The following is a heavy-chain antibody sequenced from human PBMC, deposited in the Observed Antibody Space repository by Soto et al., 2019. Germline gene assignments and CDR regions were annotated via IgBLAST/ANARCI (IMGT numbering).Heavy chain of an antibody. CDR1: GYTFTSYG. V-gene: IGHV1-18*01. CDR2: ISAYNGNT. D-gene: IGHD1-26*01. J-gene: IGHJ4*02. Sequence: QVQLVQSGAEVKKPGASVKVSCKASGYTFTSYGISWVRQAPGQGLEWMGWISAYNGNTNYAQKLQGSVTMTTDTSTSTAYKTLWSLRTDDTAVYYGARDRRIGRGAPTGYWGQGTLVTVSS. CDR3: ARDRRIGRGAPTGY.